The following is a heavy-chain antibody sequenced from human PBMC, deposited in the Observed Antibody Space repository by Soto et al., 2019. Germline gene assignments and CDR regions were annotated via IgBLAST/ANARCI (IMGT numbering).Heavy chain of an antibody. Sequence: ASVKVSCKASGYTFTSYYMHWVRQAPGQGLEWMGIINPSGGSTSYAQKFQGRVTMTRDTSTSTVYMELSSLRSEDTAVYYCARDLPAAGPAYGMDVWGQGTTVTVSS. V-gene: IGHV1-46*01. CDR3: ARDLPAAGPAYGMDV. J-gene: IGHJ6*02. CDR2: INPSGGST. CDR1: GYTFTSYY. D-gene: IGHD6-13*01.